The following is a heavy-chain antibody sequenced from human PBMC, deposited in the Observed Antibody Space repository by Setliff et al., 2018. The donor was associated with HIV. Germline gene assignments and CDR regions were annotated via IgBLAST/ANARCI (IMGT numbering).Heavy chain of an antibody. Sequence: PSETLSLTCAVYGRSFSGYYWSWIRQPPRKRLEWIGELNDSGSTNYNPSLKSRVTISVDTSKNQFSLRLSSVTAADTAVYYCARGGAVAGTRGQNLFDYWGQGTLVTVSS. V-gene: IGHV4-34*01. CDR1: GRSFSGYY. CDR2: LNDSGST. CDR3: ARGGAVAGTRGQNLFDY. J-gene: IGHJ4*02. D-gene: IGHD6-19*01.